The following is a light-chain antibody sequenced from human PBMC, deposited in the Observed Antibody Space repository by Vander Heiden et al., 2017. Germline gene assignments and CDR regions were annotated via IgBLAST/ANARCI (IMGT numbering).Light chain of an antibody. V-gene: IGLV3-19*01. CDR3: NSRDTSGNSPYV. CDR2: GQG. Sequence: SSELTQDPAVSVCLEQTVRITCHGDSLRRYYASWYQQKPGQAALLVMFGQGNRPSGIPDRFSGSSSGDTASLTITGAQAEDEADYYCNSRDTSGNSPYVFGTGTKVTVL. J-gene: IGLJ1*01. CDR1: SLRRYY.